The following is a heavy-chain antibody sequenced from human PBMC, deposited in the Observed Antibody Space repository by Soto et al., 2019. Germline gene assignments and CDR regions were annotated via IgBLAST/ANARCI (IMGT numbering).Heavy chain of an antibody. J-gene: IGHJ3*02. CDR3: ARDQIPVYTSMVTRVAFAI. D-gene: IGHD5-18*01. Sequence: RASVKVSCKASGYTFTGYYMHWVRQAPGQGLEWMGWISAYNGNTNYAQKLQGRVTMTTDTSTSTAYMELRSLRSDDTAVYYCARDQIPVYTSMVTRVAFAISAQGTIVPVSS. V-gene: IGHV1-18*04. CDR2: ISAYNGNT. CDR1: GYTFTGYY.